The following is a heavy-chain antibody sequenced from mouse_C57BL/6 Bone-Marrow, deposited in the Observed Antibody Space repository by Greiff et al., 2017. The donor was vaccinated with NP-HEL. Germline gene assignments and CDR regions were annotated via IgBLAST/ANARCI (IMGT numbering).Heavy chain of an antibody. CDR1: GYTFTDYY. CDR2: IYPGSGNT. CDR3: ARLANCYYFDY. V-gene: IGHV1-76*01. D-gene: IGHD4-1*01. J-gene: IGHJ2*01. Sequence: VQLQQSGAELVRPGASVKLSCKASGYTFTDYYINWVKQRPGQGLEWIARIYPGSGNTYYNEKFKGKATLTAEKSSSTAYMQLSSLTSEDSAVYFCARLANCYYFDYWGQGTTLTVSS.